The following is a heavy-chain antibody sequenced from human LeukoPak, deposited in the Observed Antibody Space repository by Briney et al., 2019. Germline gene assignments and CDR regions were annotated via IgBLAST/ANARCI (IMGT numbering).Heavy chain of an antibody. CDR1: GYSFTSYW. CDR3: TKSDYYGSGSYYPLDY. J-gene: IGHJ4*02. D-gene: IGHD3-10*01. CDR2: IYPGYSDT. Sequence: GESLKISCKGSGYSFTSYWIGWVRQMPGKGLEWMGIIYPGYSDTRYSPSFQGPVTISADKSISTAYLQWSSLKASDTAMYYCTKSDYYGSGSYYPLDYWGQGTLVTVSS. V-gene: IGHV5-51*01.